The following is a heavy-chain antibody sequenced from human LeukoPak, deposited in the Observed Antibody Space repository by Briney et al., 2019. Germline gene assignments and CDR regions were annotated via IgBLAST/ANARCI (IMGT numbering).Heavy chain of an antibody. CDR1: GDSISSSNW. Sequence: SETLSLTCAVSGDSISSSNWWSWVRQPPGKGLEWIGYIYYSGSTNYNPSLKSRVTISVDTSKNQFSLKLSSVTAADTAVYYCARDYVRDDILTGYYYYYGMDVWGQGTTVTVSS. V-gene: IGHV4-4*02. CDR2: IYYSGST. D-gene: IGHD3-9*01. CDR3: ARDYVRDDILTGYYYYYGMDV. J-gene: IGHJ6*02.